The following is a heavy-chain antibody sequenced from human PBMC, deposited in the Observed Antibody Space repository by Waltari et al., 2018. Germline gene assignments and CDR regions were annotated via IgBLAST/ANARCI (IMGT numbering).Heavy chain of an antibody. J-gene: IGHJ6*02. CDR1: GGTFSSYT. CDR2: IIPILGIA. Sequence: QVQLVQSGAEVKKPGSSVKVSCKASGGTFSSYTISWVRQAPGQGLEWMGRIIPILGIANYAHKLQGRVTITAEKSTSTAYMELSSLRSEDTAVYYCARSSTAMVMYYYYGMDVWGQGTTVTVSS. V-gene: IGHV1-69*02. CDR3: ARSSTAMVMYYYYGMDV. D-gene: IGHD5-18*01.